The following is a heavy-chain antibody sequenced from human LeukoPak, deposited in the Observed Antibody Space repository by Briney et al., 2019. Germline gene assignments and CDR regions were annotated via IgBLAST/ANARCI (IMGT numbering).Heavy chain of an antibody. CDR2: IYHSGST. Sequence: SETLPLTCTVSGYSISSGYYWGWIRQPPGKGLEWIGSIYHSGSTYYNPSLKSRVTISVDTSKNQFSLKLSSVTAADTAVYYCAAIRGYSYGYYYYYMDVWGKGTTVTVSS. D-gene: IGHD5-18*01. V-gene: IGHV4-38-2*02. J-gene: IGHJ6*03. CDR1: GYSISSGYY. CDR3: AAIRGYSYGYYYYYMDV.